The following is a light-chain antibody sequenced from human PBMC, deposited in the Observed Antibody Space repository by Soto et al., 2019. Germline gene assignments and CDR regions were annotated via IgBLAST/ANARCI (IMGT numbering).Light chain of an antibody. J-gene: IGKJ5*01. CDR3: QQLNSYPFT. CDR2: GAS. Sequence: EIVLTQSPATLSVSAGERSTLSXRASQSIGLAIAWYQHKPGQAPRLLIYGASTRDTGVPTRFSGSGSGTEFTLTITSLQPEDFATYYCQQLNSYPFTFGQGTRLEI. CDR1: QSIGLA. V-gene: IGKV3D-15*01.